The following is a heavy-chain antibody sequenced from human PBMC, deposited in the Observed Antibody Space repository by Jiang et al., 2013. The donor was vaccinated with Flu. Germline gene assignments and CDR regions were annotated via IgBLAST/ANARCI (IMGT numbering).Heavy chain of an antibody. D-gene: IGHD3-16*02. CDR2: IDPSDSYT. V-gene: IGHV5-10-1*01. J-gene: IGHJ2*01. CDR1: GYSFTSYW. CDR3: ARHAKGSNPGAIWYFDL. Sequence: GAEVKKPGESLRISCKGSGYSFTSYWISWVRQMPGKGLEWMGRIDPSDSYTNYSPSFQGHVTISADKSISTAYLQWSSLKASDTAMYYCARHAKGSNPGAIWYFDLWGRGTLVTVSS.